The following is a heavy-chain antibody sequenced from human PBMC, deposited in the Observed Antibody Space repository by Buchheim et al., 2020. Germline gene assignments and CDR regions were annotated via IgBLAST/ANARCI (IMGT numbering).Heavy chain of an antibody. Sequence: EVQLAESGGGLVKSGGSLRLSCAASGFTFSSYSMNWVRQAPGKGLEWVSSISGSSTYIYYADSVKGRFTISRDNAKNSLYLQMNSLRAEDTAVYYCTRDSTGRGDNWFDPWGQGTL. CDR2: ISGSSTYI. CDR3: TRDSTGRGDNWFDP. J-gene: IGHJ5*02. D-gene: IGHD1-1*01. CDR1: GFTFSSYS. V-gene: IGHV3-21*01.